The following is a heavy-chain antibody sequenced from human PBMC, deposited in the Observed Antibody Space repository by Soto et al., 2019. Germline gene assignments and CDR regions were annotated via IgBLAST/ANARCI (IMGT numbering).Heavy chain of an antibody. CDR3: APLPWKEMWPRAPVVN. CDR1: GFSLSTSGVG. CDR2: IFWDDDK. D-gene: IGHD1-1*01. J-gene: IGHJ4*02. V-gene: IGHV2-5*02. Sequence: QITLKESGPTLVKPTQTLTLTCTFSGFSLSTSGVGVGWIRQPPGTALEWLGIIFWDDDKRYRPSLKSRVTITKDPSKNQLVLTMTNMDPVDTATYYSAPLPWKEMWPRAPVVNWGQGTPVTVSS.